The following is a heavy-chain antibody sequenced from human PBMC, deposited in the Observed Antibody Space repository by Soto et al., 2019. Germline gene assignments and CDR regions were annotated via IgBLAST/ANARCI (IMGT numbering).Heavy chain of an antibody. CDR3: AKAGYCSSATCATRYYYMDV. J-gene: IGHJ6*03. V-gene: IGHV3-23*01. Sequence: PGGSLRLSCAASGFTFDDYAMHWVRQAPGKGLEWVSAISGSGGSTYYADSVKGRFTISRDNSKNTLYLQMNSLRAEDTAVYYCAKAGYCSSATCATRYYYMDVWGKGTTVTVSS. CDR2: ISGSGGST. CDR1: GFTFDDYA. D-gene: IGHD2-2*01.